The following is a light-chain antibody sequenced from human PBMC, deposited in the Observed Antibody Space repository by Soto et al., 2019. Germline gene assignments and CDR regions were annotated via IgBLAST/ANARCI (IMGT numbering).Light chain of an antibody. J-gene: IGLJ1*01. Sequence: QSVLTQPASVSGSPGQSITISCTGTSSDVGAYNLDSWYQHHPDKAPKLMISEVSNRPSGVSDRFSGSKSGNTASLTISGLQAEDEADYYCASLTTTNFVFGTGTKVTVL. CDR2: EVS. CDR1: SSDVGAYNL. V-gene: IGLV2-14*01. CDR3: ASLTTTNFV.